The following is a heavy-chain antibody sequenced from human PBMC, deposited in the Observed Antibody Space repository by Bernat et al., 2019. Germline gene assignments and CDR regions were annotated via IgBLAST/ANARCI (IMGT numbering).Heavy chain of an antibody. CDR3: AKDRELVDH. J-gene: IGHJ4*02. CDR2: ISGSGDST. CDR1: GFTFISYA. V-gene: IGHV3-23*01. D-gene: IGHD1-26*01. Sequence: EVQLLESGGGLVRPGGSLRLSCAASGFTFISYAMSWVRQAPGKGLEWVSAISGSGDSTYYAHSVKGRFTISRDNSKNTLYLQMNSLRAEDTAVYFCAKDRELVDHWGQGTLVTVSS.